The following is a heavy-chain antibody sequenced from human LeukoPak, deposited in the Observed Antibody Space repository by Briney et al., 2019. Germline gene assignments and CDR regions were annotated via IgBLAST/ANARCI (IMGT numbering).Heavy chain of an antibody. V-gene: IGHV4-34*01. CDR3: ARRYSGSYSGHFDY. Sequence: PSETLSLTCAVYGGSFSGYYWSWIRQPPGKGLEWIGEINHSGSTNYNPSLKSRVTISVDPSKNQFSLKLSSVTAADTAVYYCARRYSGSYSGHFDYWGQGTLVTVSS. D-gene: IGHD1-26*01. CDR2: INHSGST. J-gene: IGHJ4*02. CDR1: GGSFSGYY.